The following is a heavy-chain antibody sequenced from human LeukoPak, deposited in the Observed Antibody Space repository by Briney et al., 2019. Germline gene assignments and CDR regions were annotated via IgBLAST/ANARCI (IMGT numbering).Heavy chain of an antibody. D-gene: IGHD3-22*01. CDR3: ARDPYYYDSSGYSP. Sequence: PGGSLRLSCTASGFSFSGHWMHWARQLPGKGLVWVSRISPTGSTTSYADSVKGRFTVSRDNAKSTLYLQMNSLRAEDTAVYYCARDPYYYDSSGYSPWGQGTLVTVSS. CDR1: GFSFSGHW. V-gene: IGHV3-74*01. J-gene: IGHJ4*02. CDR2: ISPTGSTT.